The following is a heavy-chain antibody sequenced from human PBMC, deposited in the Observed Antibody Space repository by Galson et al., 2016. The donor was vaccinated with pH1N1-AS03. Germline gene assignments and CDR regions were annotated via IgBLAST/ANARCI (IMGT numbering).Heavy chain of an antibody. V-gene: IGHV3-30*18. CDR3: ANDFNYDFWSGYSFY. CDR1: GFIFNNHW. CDR2: ISFDGTNK. D-gene: IGHD3/OR15-3a*01. J-gene: IGHJ4*02. Sequence: SLRLSCAASGFIFNNHWMHWVRQPPGEGLEWVAIISFDGTNKYYADSVKGRFSISRDNSKNTLFLQMSALRAEDTAVYYCANDFNYDFWSGYSFYWGQGALVTVSS.